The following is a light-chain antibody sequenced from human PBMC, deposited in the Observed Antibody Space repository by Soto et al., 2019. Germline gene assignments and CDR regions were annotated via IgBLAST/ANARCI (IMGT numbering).Light chain of an antibody. Sequence: DIVMTQSPDSLAVSLGERATINCKSSQSVLYSSNNKNYLALYQQKPGQPPKLLIYWASTRESGVPDRFSGSGSGTDFTLTIISLQAEDVAVYYCQQYYSTPLTFGGGTKVEIK. CDR1: QSVLYSSNNKNY. V-gene: IGKV4-1*01. J-gene: IGKJ4*01. CDR2: WAS. CDR3: QQYYSTPLT.